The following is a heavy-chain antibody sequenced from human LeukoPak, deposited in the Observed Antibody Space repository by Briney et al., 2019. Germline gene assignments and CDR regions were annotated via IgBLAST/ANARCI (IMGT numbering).Heavy chain of an antibody. J-gene: IGHJ3*02. Sequence: PGGSLRLSCAASGFTFSSYEMNWVRQAPGKGLEWVSSISSSSSYIYYADSVKGRFTISRDNAKNSLYLQMNSLRAEDTAVYYCAREVSYPFSGAFDIWGQGTMVTVSS. CDR2: ISSSSSYI. CDR1: GFTFSSYE. D-gene: IGHD5-18*01. CDR3: AREVSYPFSGAFDI. V-gene: IGHV3-21*01.